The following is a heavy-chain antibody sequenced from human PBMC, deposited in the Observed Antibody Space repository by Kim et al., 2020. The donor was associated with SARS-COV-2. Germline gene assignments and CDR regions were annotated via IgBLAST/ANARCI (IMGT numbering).Heavy chain of an antibody. V-gene: IGHV3-48*02. D-gene: IGHD6-19*01. Sequence: GGSLRLSCAASGFTFSSYSMNWVRQAPGKGLEWVSYISSSSSTIYYADSVKGRFTISRDNAKNSLYLQMNSLRDEDTAVYYCARDMAGWLVNPTNDYWGQGTLVTVSS. CDR3: ARDMAGWLVNPTNDY. CDR1: GFTFSSYS. J-gene: IGHJ4*02. CDR2: ISSSSSTI.